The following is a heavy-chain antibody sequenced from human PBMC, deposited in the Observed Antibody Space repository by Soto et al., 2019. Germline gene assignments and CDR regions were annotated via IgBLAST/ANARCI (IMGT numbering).Heavy chain of an antibody. J-gene: IGHJ6*02. CDR3: ARHRAMAYYYYYGVDV. D-gene: IGHD5-18*01. Sequence: GESLKISCKGSGYSFTSYWIGWVRQMPGKGLEWMGIIYPGDSDTRYSPSFQGQVTISADKSISTAYLQWSSLKASDTAMYYCARHRAMAYYYYYGVDVWGQGTTVTVSS. CDR2: IYPGDSDT. V-gene: IGHV5-51*01. CDR1: GYSFTSYW.